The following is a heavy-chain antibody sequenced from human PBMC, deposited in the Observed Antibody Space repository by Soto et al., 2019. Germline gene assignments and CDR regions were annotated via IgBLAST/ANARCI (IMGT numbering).Heavy chain of an antibody. J-gene: IGHJ4*02. CDR3: ARDGKYAPPFDY. CDR1: GFTFSSYA. Sequence: GGSLRLSCAASGFTFSSYAMHWVRQAPGKGLEWVAVISYDGSNKYYADSVKGRFTISRDNSKNTLYLQMNSLRAEDTAVYYCARDGKYAPPFDYWGQGTLVTVS. V-gene: IGHV3-30-3*01. CDR2: ISYDGSNK. D-gene: IGHD2-8*01.